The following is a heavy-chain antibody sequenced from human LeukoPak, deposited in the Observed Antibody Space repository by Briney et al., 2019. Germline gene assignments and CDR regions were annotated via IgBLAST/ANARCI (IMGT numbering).Heavy chain of an antibody. CDR3: ARESISGHRDFDY. Sequence: GGSLRLSCAASGFTFSGYSMNWVRQASGKGLEWLSYISSGSRTIYYADSVKGRFTVSRDNARNSLFLQVNSLRAEDTAVYYCARESISGHRDFDYWGQGALVTVSS. J-gene: IGHJ4*02. V-gene: IGHV3-48*01. CDR2: ISSGSRTI. D-gene: IGHD1-26*01. CDR1: GFTFSGYS.